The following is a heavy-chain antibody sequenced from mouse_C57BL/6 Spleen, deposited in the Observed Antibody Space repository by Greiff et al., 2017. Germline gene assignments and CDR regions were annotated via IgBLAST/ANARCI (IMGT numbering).Heavy chain of an antibody. Sequence: VQLQQSGAELVKPGASVKLSCTASGFNIKDYYMHWVKQRPEQGLEWIGRIDPEDGGTKYAPNFQGKATITADTSSNTAYLQLSSLTSEDTAVYYCGSGGIRVDYWGQGTTLTVSA. J-gene: IGHJ2*01. V-gene: IGHV14-2*01. CDR1: GFNIKDYY. D-gene: IGHD2-4*01. CDR3: GSGGIRVDY. CDR2: IDPEDGGT.